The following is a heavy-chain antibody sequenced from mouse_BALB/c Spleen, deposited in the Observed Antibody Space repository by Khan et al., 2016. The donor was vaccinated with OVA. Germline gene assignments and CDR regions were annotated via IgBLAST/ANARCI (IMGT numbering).Heavy chain of an antibody. J-gene: IGHJ3*01. CDR1: GSTFTNSY. CDR3: TRRGTARATLWFAY. V-gene: IGHV1S81*02. D-gene: IGHD3-2*01. CDR2: INPRNGGT. Sequence: VQLQQSGADLVNPGASVKLSCKASGSTFTNSYMNWLSQRPEQGLEWIGEINPRNGGTTSNKKFKSKATLTVAKSSAKAYMQFNTLTSKSPAVYYCTRRGTARATLWFAYWGQGTLVTVSA.